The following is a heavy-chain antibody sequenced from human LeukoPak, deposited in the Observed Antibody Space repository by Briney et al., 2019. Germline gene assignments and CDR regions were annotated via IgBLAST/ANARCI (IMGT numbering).Heavy chain of an antibody. CDR1: GYTFTSYA. Sequence: ASVKVSCKASGYTFTSYAMHWVRQAPGQRLEWMGWINAGNGNTKYSQKFQGRVTITRDTSASTAYMGLSSLRSEDTAVYYCARVYGSGSYPPYFDYWGQGTLVTVSS. CDR3: ARVYGSGSYPPYFDY. CDR2: INAGNGNT. V-gene: IGHV1-3*01. J-gene: IGHJ4*02. D-gene: IGHD3-10*01.